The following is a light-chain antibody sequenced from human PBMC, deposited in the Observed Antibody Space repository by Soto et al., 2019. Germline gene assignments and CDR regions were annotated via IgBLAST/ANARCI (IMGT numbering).Light chain of an antibody. Sequence: QSALTQPPSASGSPGQSVTISCTGTSSDIGSYNFVSWYQQHPGKAPKLLIYEVSKRPSGVPDRFSASTSGYTASLTVSGLQAEDEADYYCSSYAGNNNLIFGGGTQLTVL. J-gene: IGLJ2*01. CDR3: SSYAGNNNLI. CDR2: EVS. V-gene: IGLV2-8*01. CDR1: SSDIGSYNF.